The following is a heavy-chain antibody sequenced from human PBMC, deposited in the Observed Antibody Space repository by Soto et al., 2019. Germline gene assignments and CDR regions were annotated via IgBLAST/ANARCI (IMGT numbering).Heavy chain of an antibody. V-gene: IGHV1-3*01. CDR2: INAGNGDT. J-gene: IGHJ4*02. CDR1: GYPFTSYG. CDR3: ARVKTGFGEIPFDY. D-gene: IGHD3-10*01. Sequence: VQLVQSGSEVKKPGASVKGSCKASGYPFTSYGMNWMRQAPGQRLEWMGWINAGNGDTKYSQKFQDRVTITRDTSANTAYMELSSLKTEDTAVYYCARVKTGFGEIPFDYWGQGTLVTVSS.